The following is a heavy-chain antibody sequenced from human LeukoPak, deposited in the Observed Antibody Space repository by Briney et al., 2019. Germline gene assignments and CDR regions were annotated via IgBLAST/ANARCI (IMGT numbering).Heavy chain of an antibody. V-gene: IGHV4-59*01. CDR2: IYYSGST. J-gene: IGHJ4*02. Sequence: SETLSLTCTVSGGSISGYYWSWIRQPPGKGLEWIGYIYYSGSTNYNPSLKSRVTILVDTSKNQFSLKLSSVTAADTAVYYCARCSGGSCWTFDYWGQGTLVTVSS. CDR1: GGSISGYY. CDR3: ARCSGGSCWTFDY. D-gene: IGHD2-15*01.